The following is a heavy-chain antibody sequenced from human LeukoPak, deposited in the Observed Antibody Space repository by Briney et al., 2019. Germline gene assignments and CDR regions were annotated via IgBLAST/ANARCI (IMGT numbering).Heavy chain of an antibody. CDR3: ARDVSMDIGGSDC. V-gene: IGHV3-23*01. J-gene: IGHJ4*02. CDR1: GFSFSTYA. D-gene: IGHD2-2*03. Sequence: GGSLRLSCAASGFSFSTYAMTWLRQAPGKGLEWVSTTTDSGESTHYADAVKGRFTMSRDNSKKTLYLQLKSLRAEDTAVYYCARDVSMDIGGSDCWGPGTLVTVSS. CDR2: TTDSGEST.